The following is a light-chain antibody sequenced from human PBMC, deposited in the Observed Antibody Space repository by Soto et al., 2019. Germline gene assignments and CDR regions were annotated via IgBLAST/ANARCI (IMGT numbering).Light chain of an antibody. CDR3: QQYGSSRGA. V-gene: IGKV3-20*01. Sequence: EIVLTQSPGTLSLSPGERASLSCRSSQSVSGNHLAWYQQRPGQAPRLLIYVASTRATGIPDRFSGSGSGTDFTLTISRLEPEDFAMYYCQQYGSSRGAFGQGTKLEIK. CDR2: VAS. J-gene: IGKJ2*01. CDR1: QSVSGNH.